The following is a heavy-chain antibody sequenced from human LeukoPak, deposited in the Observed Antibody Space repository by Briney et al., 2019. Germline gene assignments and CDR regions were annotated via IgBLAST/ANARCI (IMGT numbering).Heavy chain of an antibody. D-gene: IGHD3-10*01. CDR2: IIPILGIA. CDR1: GGTFSSYA. Sequence: SVKVSCKASGGTFSSYAISWVRQAPGQGLEWMGRIIPILGIANYAQKFQGRVTITADKSTSTAYMELSSLRSEDTAVYNCARGSTMVRGVIDYYYYMDVWGKGTTVTVSS. V-gene: IGHV1-69*04. J-gene: IGHJ6*03. CDR3: ARGSTMVRGVIDYYYYMDV.